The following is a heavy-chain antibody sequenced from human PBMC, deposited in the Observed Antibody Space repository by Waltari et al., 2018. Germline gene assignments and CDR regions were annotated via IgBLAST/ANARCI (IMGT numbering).Heavy chain of an antibody. CDR3: ARGQTTGIHGVISAFDI. Sequence: QAQLLQAGAEVKKPGASVKVSCETSGYSFTGYYVHWVRQAPGQGLEWMGWMNPNSGATNSAQKFQGRVTMTRDTSIKAYMELNRLTSDDTAVYYCARGQTTGIHGVISAFDIWGQGT. V-gene: IGHV1-2*02. CDR1: GYSFTGYY. CDR2: MNPNSGAT. J-gene: IGHJ3*02. D-gene: IGHD3-10*01.